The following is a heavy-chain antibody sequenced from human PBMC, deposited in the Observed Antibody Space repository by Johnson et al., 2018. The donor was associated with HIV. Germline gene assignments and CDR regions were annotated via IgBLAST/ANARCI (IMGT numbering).Heavy chain of an antibody. CDR3: ARVRRREQKLDAFDI. Sequence: TVSSHYMTWVRQAPGKGLEWVSVISSGARTYYADSVKGRFTISRDKAKNKLHLQMNSLRAEDTAVYYCARVRRREQKLDAFDIWGQGTMVTVSS. CDR2: ISSGART. J-gene: IGHJ3*02. D-gene: IGHD1-26*01. CDR1: TVSSHY. V-gene: IGHV3-66*02.